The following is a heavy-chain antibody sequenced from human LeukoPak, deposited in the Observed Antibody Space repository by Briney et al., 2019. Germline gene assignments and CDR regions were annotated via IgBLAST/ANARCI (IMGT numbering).Heavy chain of an antibody. CDR1: GFPFSSYW. CDR2: ITTDGSNT. J-gene: IGHJ4*02. D-gene: IGHD3-10*01. V-gene: IGHV3-74*01. Sequence: GGSLRLSCAASGFPFSSYWMHWVRQAPGKGLVWVSRITTDGSNTTYAASVKGRFTISRDNAKNTVYLQMNSLRVDDAAVYYCAREGAYGSGTYGAGDYWGQGILVTVSS. CDR3: AREGAYGSGTYGAGDY.